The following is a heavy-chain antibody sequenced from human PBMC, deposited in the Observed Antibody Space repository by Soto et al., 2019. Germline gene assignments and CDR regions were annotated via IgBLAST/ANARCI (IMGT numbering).Heavy chain of an antibody. CDR2: IYSGGST. V-gene: IGHV3-53*01. Sequence: GGSLRLSCAASGFTVSNNYMSWVRQAPGKGLEWVSVIYSGGSTYYADSVKGRFTISRDNSKNTLYLQMNSLRAEDTAVYYCAREVCSSTSCYGAFDIWGQGTMVTVSS. CDR1: GFTVSNNY. J-gene: IGHJ3*02. D-gene: IGHD2-2*01. CDR3: AREVCSSTSCYGAFDI.